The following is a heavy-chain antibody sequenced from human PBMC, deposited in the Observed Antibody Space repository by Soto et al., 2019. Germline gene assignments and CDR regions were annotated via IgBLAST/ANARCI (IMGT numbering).Heavy chain of an antibody. D-gene: IGHD2-15*01. CDR2: ISSGSSNI. J-gene: IGHJ4*02. V-gene: IGHV3-21*01. Sequence: EVQLVESGGGLVKPGGSLTLSCAASGFAFRSYNMNWVRQAPGKGLEWVASISSGSSNIYYANSVKGRFTISRDNAKNSLFLQMDSLRAEDSALYYCARATVVAATFDFWDQGTLVTVSS. CDR3: ARATVVAATFDF. CDR1: GFAFRSYN.